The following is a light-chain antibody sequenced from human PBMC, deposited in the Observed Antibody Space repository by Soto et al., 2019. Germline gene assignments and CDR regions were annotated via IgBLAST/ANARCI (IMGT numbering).Light chain of an antibody. J-gene: IGKJ2*01. CDR2: CAS. V-gene: IGKV3-20*01. CDR1: QIFSSSY. CDR3: QQYGSSPYT. Sequence: EIVLTQSPGTLSLSPGERATLSCRASQIFSSSYLAWYQQKPGQAPRVLIYCASSSATRIPDRFSGSGSGTDFTLTISRLEPEDFAVYYCQQYGSSPYTFGQGTKLEIK.